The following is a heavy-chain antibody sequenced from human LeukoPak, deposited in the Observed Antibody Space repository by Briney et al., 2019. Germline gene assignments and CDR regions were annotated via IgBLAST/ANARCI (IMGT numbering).Heavy chain of an antibody. D-gene: IGHD4-23*01. V-gene: IGHV3-30-3*01. CDR3: ATSIYGGRGRYYFDY. CDR2: ISYDGSNK. Sequence: GRSLRLSCAASGFTFSSYAMHWVRQAPGKGLEWVAVISYDGSNKYYADSVKGRFTISRDNSKNTLYLQMNSLRAEDTAVYYCATSIYGGRGRYYFDYWGQGTLVTVSS. CDR1: GFTFSSYA. J-gene: IGHJ4*02.